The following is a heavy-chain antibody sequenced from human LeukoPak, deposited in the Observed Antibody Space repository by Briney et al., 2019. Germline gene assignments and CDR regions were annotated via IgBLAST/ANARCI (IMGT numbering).Heavy chain of an antibody. Sequence: SETLSLTCSVSGGSISSGSHYRGWIRQPPGKGLEWIGNIYYSGNTYYNPSLKSRVTISVDTSKNQFSLKLSSVTAADTAVFYCATHSGSYYFDYWGQGTLVTVSS. J-gene: IGHJ4*02. V-gene: IGHV4-39*01. CDR3: ATHSGSYYFDY. CDR1: GGSISSGSHY. D-gene: IGHD1-26*01. CDR2: IYYSGNT.